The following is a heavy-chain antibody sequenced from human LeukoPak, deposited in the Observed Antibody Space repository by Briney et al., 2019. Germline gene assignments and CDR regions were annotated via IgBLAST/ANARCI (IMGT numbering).Heavy chain of an antibody. CDR1: GFTFSNYA. D-gene: IGHD6-25*01. V-gene: IGHV3-23*01. CDR2: ITDSGSST. CDR3: AKSSTSQRGYYGMDV. J-gene: IGHJ6*02. Sequence: GGSLRLSCAASGFTFSNYAMSWVRQARGKGLEGVSFITDSGSSTYYADSVKGRFAISRDSSKNTLSLQMNSLRVEDTGVYFCAKSSTSQRGYYGMDVWGQGTTVTVSS.